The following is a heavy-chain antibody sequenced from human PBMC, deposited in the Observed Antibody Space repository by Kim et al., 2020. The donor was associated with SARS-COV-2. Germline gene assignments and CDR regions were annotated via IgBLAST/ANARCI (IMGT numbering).Heavy chain of an antibody. CDR1: GFTFSSYS. V-gene: IGHV3-21*01. CDR3: AAQGPSIPVAGNYYYGMDD. J-gene: IGHJ6*02. CDR2: ISSSSSYI. D-gene: IGHD6-19*01. Sequence: GGSLRLSCAASGFTFSSYSMNWVRQAPGKGLEWVSSISSSSSYIYYADSVKGRFTISRDNAKNSLYLQMNSLRAEDTAVYYCAAQGPSIPVAGNYYYGMDDWGQGTTVTVSS.